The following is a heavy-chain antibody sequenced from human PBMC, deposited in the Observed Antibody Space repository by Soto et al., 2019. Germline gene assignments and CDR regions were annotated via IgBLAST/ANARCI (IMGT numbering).Heavy chain of an antibody. CDR2: IYYSGST. CDR1: GGSISSSSYY. V-gene: IGHV4-39*01. D-gene: IGHD3-3*01. J-gene: IGHJ6*02. CDR3: ARRAPFWSGEHPPYYYYYYGMDV. Sequence: QLQLQESGPGLVKPSETLSLTCTVSGGSISSSSYYWGWIRQPPGKGLEWIGSIYYSGSTYYNPSLKSRVTISVDTSKNQFSLKLSSVTAADTAVYYCARRAPFWSGEHPPYYYYYYGMDVWGQGTTVTVSS.